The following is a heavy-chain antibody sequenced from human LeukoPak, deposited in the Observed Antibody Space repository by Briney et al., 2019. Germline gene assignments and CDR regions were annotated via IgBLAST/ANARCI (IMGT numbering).Heavy chain of an antibody. D-gene: IGHD1-26*01. CDR1: GFTFSSYG. V-gene: IGHV3-30*02. CDR2: IRYDGSNK. J-gene: IGHJ3*02. CDR3: AKVGATRSYI. Sequence: GGSLRLSCAASGFTFSSYGMHWVRQAPGKGLEWVAFIRYDGSNKYYADSVKGRFTISRDNSKNTPYLQMNSLRAEDTAVYYCAKVGATRSYIWGQGTMVTVSS.